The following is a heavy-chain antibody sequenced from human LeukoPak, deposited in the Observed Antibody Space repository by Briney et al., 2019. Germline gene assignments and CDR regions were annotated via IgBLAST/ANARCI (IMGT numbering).Heavy chain of an antibody. J-gene: IGHJ5*02. CDR3: ARGRIAVAGGWFDP. Sequence: ASVNVSCKASRYTFTSYDINWVRQATGQGLEWMGWMNPNSGNTGYAQKFQGRVTMTRNTSISTAYMELSSLRSEDTAVYYCARGRIAVAGGWFDPWGQGTLVTVSS. CDR1: RYTFTSYD. CDR2: MNPNSGNT. V-gene: IGHV1-8*01. D-gene: IGHD6-19*01.